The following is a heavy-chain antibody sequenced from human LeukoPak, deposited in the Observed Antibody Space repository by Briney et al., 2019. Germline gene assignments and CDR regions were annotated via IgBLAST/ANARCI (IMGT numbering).Heavy chain of an antibody. CDR3: ARYCISSSCYKPP. CDR2: IKSKTDGGTT. CDR1: GFSFTNAW. D-gene: IGHD2-2*02. V-gene: IGHV3-15*01. Sequence: GGSLRLSCAASGFSFTNAWMSWVRQAPGKGLEWVGRIKSKTDGGTTDYAAPVKGRFTISRDDSKNTLCLQMNSLKTEDTAVYYCARYCISSSCYKPPWGQGTLVTVSS. J-gene: IGHJ5*02.